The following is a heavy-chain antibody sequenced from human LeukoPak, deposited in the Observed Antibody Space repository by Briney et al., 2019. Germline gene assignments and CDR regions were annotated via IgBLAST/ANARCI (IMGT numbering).Heavy chain of an antibody. CDR1: GGSISNGGYY. CDR3: ARGYYDILTGANWFDP. J-gene: IGHJ5*02. CDR2: IYYSGST. Sequence: SETLSLTCTVSGGSISNGGYYWSWIRQHPGKGLEWIGYIYYSGSTYYNPSLKSRVTLSVDTSKNQFSLKLSSVTAADTAVYYCARGYYDILTGANWFDPWGQGTLVTVSS. V-gene: IGHV4-31*03. D-gene: IGHD3-9*01.